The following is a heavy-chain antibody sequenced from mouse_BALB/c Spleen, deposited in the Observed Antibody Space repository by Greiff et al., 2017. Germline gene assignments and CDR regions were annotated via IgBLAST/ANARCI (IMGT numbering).Heavy chain of an antibody. Sequence: QVQLQQSGAELAKPGASVKMSCKASGYTFTSYWMHWVKQRPGQGLEWIGYINPSTGYTEYNQKFKDKATLTADKSSSTAYMQLSSLTSEDSAVYYCARSKEAMDYWGQGTSVTVSS. D-gene: IGHD1-3*01. V-gene: IGHV1-7*01. J-gene: IGHJ4*01. CDR1: GYTFTSYW. CDR3: ARSKEAMDY. CDR2: INPSTGYT.